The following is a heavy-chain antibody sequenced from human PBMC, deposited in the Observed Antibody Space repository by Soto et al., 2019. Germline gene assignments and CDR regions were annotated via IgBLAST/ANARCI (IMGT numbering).Heavy chain of an antibody. CDR1: GGSIRSYY. J-gene: IGHJ4*02. CDR3: ARDGIAAAGTGVFGY. D-gene: IGHD6-13*01. Sequence: PSETLSLTCTVSGGSIRSYYWSWIRQPPGKGLEWIGYIYYSVSTNYNPSLKSRVTISVDTSKNQFSLKLSSVTAADTAVYYCARDGIAAAGTGVFGYWGQGTLVTVSS. V-gene: IGHV4-59*01. CDR2: IYYSVST.